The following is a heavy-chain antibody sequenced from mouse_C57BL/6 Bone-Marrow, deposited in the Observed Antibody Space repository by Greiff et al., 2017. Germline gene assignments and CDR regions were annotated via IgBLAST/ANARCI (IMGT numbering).Heavy chain of an antibody. Sequence: EVKLVESGGDLVKPGGSLKLSCAASGFTFSSYGMSWVRQTPDKRLEWVATISSGGSYTYYPDSVKGRFTISRDNAKNTLYRQMSSLKSEDTAMYYCARVIDYSYAVDYWGQGTSVTVSS. CDR1: GFTFSSYG. D-gene: IGHD2-4*01. CDR2: ISSGGSYT. CDR3: ARVIDYSYAVDY. V-gene: IGHV5-6*01. J-gene: IGHJ4*01.